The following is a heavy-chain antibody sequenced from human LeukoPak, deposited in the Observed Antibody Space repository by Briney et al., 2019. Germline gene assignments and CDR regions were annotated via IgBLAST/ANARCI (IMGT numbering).Heavy chain of an antibody. D-gene: IGHD2-15*01. CDR1: GFTFSSYA. J-gene: IGHJ6*02. V-gene: IGHV3-23*01. Sequence: PGGSLRLSCAASGFTFSSYAMSWVLQAPGKGLEWVSAISGSGGSTYYADSVKGRFTISRDNSKNTLYLQMNSLRAEDTAVYYCAKDRGEVAALYGMDVWGQGTTVTVSS. CDR2: ISGSGGST. CDR3: AKDRGEVAALYGMDV.